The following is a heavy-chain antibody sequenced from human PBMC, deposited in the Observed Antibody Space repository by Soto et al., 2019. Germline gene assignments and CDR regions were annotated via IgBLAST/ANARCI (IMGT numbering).Heavy chain of an antibody. D-gene: IGHD3-9*01. CDR1: GYTFTSYY. J-gene: IGHJ4*02. CDR2: INPNGGST. Sequence: QVQLVQSGAEVKKPGASVKLSCKASGYTFTSYYIHWVRQAPGQGPEWIGIINPNGGSTNYAHNFKGRLTVTRDTSTATVYMELGALTSEDTAVYYCARGLGLGDYWGQGTLVTVSS. V-gene: IGHV1-46*01. CDR3: ARGLGLGDY.